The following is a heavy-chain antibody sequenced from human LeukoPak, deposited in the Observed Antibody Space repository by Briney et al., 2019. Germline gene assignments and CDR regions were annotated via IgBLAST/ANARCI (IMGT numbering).Heavy chain of an antibody. V-gene: IGHV3-23*01. D-gene: IGHD1-7*01. CDR2: ISGSGGST. J-gene: IGHJ4*02. Sequence: GGSLRLSCAASGFTFSSYAMSWVRQAPGKGLEWVSSISGSGGSTYYADSVKGRFTISRDNSKNPLYLQMNSLRAEDTAVYYCAKDPNYSEVFDYWGQGTLVTVSS. CDR3: AKDPNYSEVFDY. CDR1: GFTFSSYA.